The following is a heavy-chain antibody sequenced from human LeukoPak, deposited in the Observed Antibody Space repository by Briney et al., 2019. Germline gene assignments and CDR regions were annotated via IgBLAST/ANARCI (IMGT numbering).Heavy chain of an antibody. CDR2: IYTSGST. Sequence: SETLSLTCAVSGGSISSGSYYWSWIRQPAGKGLEWIGRIYTSGSTNYNPSLKSRVTISVDTSKNQFSLKLSSVTAADTAVYYCARATYYDFWSGYYTDFGAFDIWGQGTMVTVSS. V-gene: IGHV4-61*02. CDR3: ARATYYDFWSGYYTDFGAFDI. J-gene: IGHJ3*02. D-gene: IGHD3-3*01. CDR1: GGSISSGSYY.